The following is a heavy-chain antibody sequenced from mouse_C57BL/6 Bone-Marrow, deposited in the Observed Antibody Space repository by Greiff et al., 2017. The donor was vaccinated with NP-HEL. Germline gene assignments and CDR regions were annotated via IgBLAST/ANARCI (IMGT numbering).Heavy chain of an antibody. D-gene: IGHD2-3*01. J-gene: IGHJ2*01. V-gene: IGHV1-54*01. CDR1: GYAFTNYL. Sequence: VQLQESGAELVRPGTSVKVSCKASGYAFTNYLIEWVKQRPGQGLEWIGVINPGSGGTNYNEKFKGKATLTADKSSSTAYMQLSRLTSEDSAVYFCARERWLQPFDYWGQGTTLTVSS. CDR3: ARERWLQPFDY. CDR2: INPGSGGT.